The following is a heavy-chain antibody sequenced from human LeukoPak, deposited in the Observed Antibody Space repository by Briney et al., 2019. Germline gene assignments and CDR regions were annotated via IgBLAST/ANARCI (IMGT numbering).Heavy chain of an antibody. CDR2: IYCSGST. D-gene: IGHD3-22*01. Sequence: SETLSLTCTVSGGSIRSYYWSWIRQPPGKGLEWIGYIYCSGSTDYNPSLKSRVTISVATSKNQFSLKVSSVTAADTAVYYCARGYYDSSGQYYRGIFDYWGQGTLVTVSS. J-gene: IGHJ4*02. CDR1: GGSIRSYY. V-gene: IGHV4-59*01. CDR3: ARGYYDSSGQYYRGIFDY.